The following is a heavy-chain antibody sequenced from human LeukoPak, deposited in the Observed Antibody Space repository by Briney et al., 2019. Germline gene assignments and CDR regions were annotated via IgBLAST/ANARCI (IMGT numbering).Heavy chain of an antibody. CDR2: ISYDGSNK. V-gene: IGHV3-30-3*01. D-gene: IGHD1-26*01. J-gene: IGHJ4*02. CDR1: GFTFSSYA. Sequence: GGSLRLSCAASGFTFSSYAMHWVRQAPGKGLEWVAVISYDGSNKYYADSVKGRFTISRDNSKNTLYLQMNSLRAEDTAVYYCASRPYSGSLGDYWGQGTLVTVSS. CDR3: ASRPYSGSLGDY.